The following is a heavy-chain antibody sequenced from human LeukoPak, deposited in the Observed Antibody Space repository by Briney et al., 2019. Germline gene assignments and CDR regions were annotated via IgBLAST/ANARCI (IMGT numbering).Heavy chain of an antibody. CDR3: ARALGGFDY. D-gene: IGHD3-16*01. CDR1: GFTFSSYG. V-gene: IGHV3-33*01. J-gene: IGHJ4*02. CDR2: IGYDGSNK. Sequence: PGGSLRLSCAASGFTFSSYGMHWVRQASGKGLEWVAVIGYDGSNKYYADSVKGRFTISRDNSKNTLYLQMNSLRAEDTAVYYCARALGGFDYWGQGTPVTVSS.